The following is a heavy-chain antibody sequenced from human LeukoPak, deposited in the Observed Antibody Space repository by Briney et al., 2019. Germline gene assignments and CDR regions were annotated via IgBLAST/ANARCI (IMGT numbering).Heavy chain of an antibody. Sequence: SETLSLTCAVYGGSFSGYYWSWIRQPPGKGLEWIGEINHSGSTNYNPSLKSRVTISVDTSKNQFSLKLSSVTAADTAVYYWGGAETTEYYYVRDSWGQGTTVTVSS. CDR3: GGAETTEYYYVRDS. D-gene: IGHD4-11*01. CDR1: GGSFSGYY. V-gene: IGHV4-34*01. CDR2: INHSGST. J-gene: IGHJ6*02.